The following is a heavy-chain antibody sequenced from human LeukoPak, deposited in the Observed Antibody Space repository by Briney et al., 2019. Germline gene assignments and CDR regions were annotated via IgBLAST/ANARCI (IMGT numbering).Heavy chain of an antibody. Sequence: GGSLRLSCAASGFTFDDSGMSWVRQAPGKGLEWVSGINWNGGSTGYADSVKGRFTISRDNAKNSLYLQMNSLRAEDTALYYCARDRSSFGYCGGDCYSCYFDYWGQGTLVTVSS. J-gene: IGHJ4*02. V-gene: IGHV3-20*04. CDR2: INWNGGST. D-gene: IGHD2-21*02. CDR3: ARDRSSFGYCGGDCYSCYFDY. CDR1: GFTFDDSG.